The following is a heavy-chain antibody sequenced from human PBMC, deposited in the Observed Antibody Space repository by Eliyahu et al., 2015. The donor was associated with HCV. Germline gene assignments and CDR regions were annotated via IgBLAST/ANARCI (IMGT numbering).Heavy chain of an antibody. CDR2: IKSNXDXXTT. D-gene: IGHD3-10*01. J-gene: IGHJ6*02. Sequence: EVQLVESGGGLVRPGGSLILSCAASGFXFSNAWMRWVRXAPGKGLEWVXRIKSNXDXXTTDYAAPVKGRFTISRDDAKNTLFLQMNNLKTEDTAMYYCTTAGSHFYGSGNYFIDFTIGGMDVWGQGTTVTVSS. V-gene: IGHV3-15*01. CDR3: TTAGSHFYGSGNYFIDFTIGGMDV. CDR1: GFXFSNAW.